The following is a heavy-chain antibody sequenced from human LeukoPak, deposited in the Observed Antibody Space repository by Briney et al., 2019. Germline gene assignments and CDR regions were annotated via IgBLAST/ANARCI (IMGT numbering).Heavy chain of an antibody. CDR2: ISGSGGST. Sequence: GGSLRPSCAASGFTSSSYAMSWVRQAPGRGLEGVSAISGSGGSTYYADSVNGRFTISRDNSKNTLYLQMTSLRAEDTAVYYCAKWATYRILPGVPAAMFDDWGQGTLVTVSS. V-gene: IGHV3-23*01. D-gene: IGHD2-2*01. CDR3: AKWATYRILPGVPAAMFDD. J-gene: IGHJ4*02. CDR1: GFTSSSYA.